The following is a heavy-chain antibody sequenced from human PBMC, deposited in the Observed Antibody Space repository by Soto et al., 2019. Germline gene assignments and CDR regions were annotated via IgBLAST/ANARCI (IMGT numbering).Heavy chain of an antibody. J-gene: IGHJ6*02. D-gene: IGHD2-8*01. CDR1: GFSLSNARMG. CDR3: ARIYPYCTNGVCYSYYYYGMDV. CDR2: IFSNDEK. Sequence: SGPTLVNPTEPLTLTCTVSGFSLSNARMGVSWIRQPPGKALEWLAHIFSNDEKSNSTSLKSRLTISKDTSKSQVVLTMPNMDPVDTATYYCARIYPYCTNGVCYSYYYYGMDVWGQGTTVTVSS. V-gene: IGHV2-26*01.